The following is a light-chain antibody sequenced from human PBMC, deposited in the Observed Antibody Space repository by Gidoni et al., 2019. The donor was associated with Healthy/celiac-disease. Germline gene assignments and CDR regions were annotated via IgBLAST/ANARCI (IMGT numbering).Light chain of an antibody. CDR2: AAS. CDR3: LQDYNYPWT. J-gene: IGKJ1*01. V-gene: IGKV1-6*01. CDR1: QGIRND. Sequence: AIQMNQSPSSLSASVGDRVTITCRASQGIRNDLGWYQQKPGKAPKLLIYAASSLQSGVPSRFSGSGSGTDFTLTISRLQPEDFATYYCLQDYNYPWTFGQGTKVEIK.